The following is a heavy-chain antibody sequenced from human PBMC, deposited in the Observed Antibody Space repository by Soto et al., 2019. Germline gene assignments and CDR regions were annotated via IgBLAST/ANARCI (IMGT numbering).Heavy chain of an antibody. D-gene: IGHD3-10*01. CDR2: TYYRSKWYN. V-gene: IGHV6-1*01. CDR3: ARDEGYYYGSGSYYYFDY. J-gene: IGHJ4*02. CDR1: GDSVSSNSAA. Sequence: QSQTLSLTCAISGDSVSSNSAAWNWIRQSPSRGLEWLGRTYYRSKWYNDYAVSVKSRITINPDTSKNQFSLQLNSVTPEDTAVYYCARDEGYYYGSGSYYYFDYWGQGTLVTVSS.